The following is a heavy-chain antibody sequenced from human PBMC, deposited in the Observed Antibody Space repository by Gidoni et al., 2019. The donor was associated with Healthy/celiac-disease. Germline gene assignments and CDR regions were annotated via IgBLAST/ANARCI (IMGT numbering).Heavy chain of an antibody. Sequence: QVQLQESGPGLVKPSETLSLTCTVSGGSISSYYWSWIRQPPGKGLEWIGYIYYSGHTNYNPSLKSRVTISVDTSKNQFSLKLSSVTAADTAVYYCARAEYGSGSYYPPYFDYWGQGTLVTVSS. J-gene: IGHJ4*02. CDR2: IYYSGHT. D-gene: IGHD3-10*01. CDR1: GGSISSYY. CDR3: ARAEYGSGSYYPPYFDY. V-gene: IGHV4-59*01.